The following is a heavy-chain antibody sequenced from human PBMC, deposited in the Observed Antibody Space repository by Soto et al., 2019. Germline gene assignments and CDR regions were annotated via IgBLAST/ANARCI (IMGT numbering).Heavy chain of an antibody. CDR1: GYSISSGNYY. V-gene: IGHV4-31*03. CDR2: FFYGGNT. CDR3: ARSRVRGAGTTDFFDY. J-gene: IGHJ4*02. Sequence: SETLSLTCTVSGYSISSGNYYWSWIRQHPGKGLEWIGYFFYGGNTYSNPSLRSRLTISVDASKNQFSLKLDSVTAADTAVYYCARSRVRGAGTTDFFDYWGQGTLVTVSS. D-gene: IGHD3-10*01.